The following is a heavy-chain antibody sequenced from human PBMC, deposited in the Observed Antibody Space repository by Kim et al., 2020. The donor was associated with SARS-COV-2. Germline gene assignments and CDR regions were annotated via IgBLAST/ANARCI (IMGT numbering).Heavy chain of an antibody. CDR1: GFTFSSYA. D-gene: IGHD3-9*01. Sequence: GGSLRLSCAASGFTFSSYAMSWVRQAPGKGLEWVSAISGSGGSTYYADSVKGRFTISRDNSKNTLYLQMNSLRAEDTAVYYCAKDGEGYFDWSYYFDYWGQGTLVTVSS. CDR2: ISGSGGST. CDR3: AKDGEGYFDWSYYFDY. V-gene: IGHV3-23*01. J-gene: IGHJ4*01.